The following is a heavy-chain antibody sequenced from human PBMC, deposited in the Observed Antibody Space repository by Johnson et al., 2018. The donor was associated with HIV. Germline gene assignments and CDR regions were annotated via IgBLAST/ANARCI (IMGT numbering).Heavy chain of an antibody. J-gene: IGHJ3*02. V-gene: IGHV3-23*04. D-gene: IGHD1-26*01. CDR1: GFTFSDYY. Sequence: VYLVESGGGVVQPGRSLRLSCAASGFTFSDYYMTWIRQAPGKGLEWVSAISGSGGSTYYADSVKGRFTISRDNSKNTLYLQMNSLRAEDTAVCYCARDFGLGWGLDGAFDIWCQGTMVTVSS. CDR2: ISGSGGST. CDR3: ARDFGLGWGLDGAFDI.